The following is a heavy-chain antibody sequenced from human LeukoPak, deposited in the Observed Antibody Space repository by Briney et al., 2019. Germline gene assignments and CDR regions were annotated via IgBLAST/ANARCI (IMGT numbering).Heavy chain of an antibody. J-gene: IGHJ4*02. Sequence: SETLSLTCTVSGGSISSSSYYWGWIRQPPGKGLEWIGSIYYSGSTYNNPSIKSRVLKSRVTISVDTSKNQFSLKLNSVTAADTAVYYCARDWDYYDSYGYYYESSRYFDYWGQGTLVTVSS. CDR3: ARDWDYYDSYGYYYESSRYFDY. V-gene: IGHV4-39*07. CDR1: GGSISSSSYY. CDR2: IYYSGST. D-gene: IGHD3-22*01.